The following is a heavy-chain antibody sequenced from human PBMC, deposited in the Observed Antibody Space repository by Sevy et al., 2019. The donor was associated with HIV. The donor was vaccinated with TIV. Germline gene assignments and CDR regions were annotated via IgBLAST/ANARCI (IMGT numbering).Heavy chain of an antibody. J-gene: IGHJ3*01. CDR3: ARLSRNNVVVTGVRRDGFDV. D-gene: IGHD2-21*02. CDR1: GGSISTYY. CDR2: IYYTGKT. Sequence: SETLSLTCTVSGGSISTYYWSWIRQPPGKGLQWIGYIYYTGKTNYNPSLQTPVTMSIDPSKNQFSLRLSTVTSADTAMYYCARLSRNNVVVTGVRRDGFDVWGQGTMVTVSS. V-gene: IGHV4-59*01.